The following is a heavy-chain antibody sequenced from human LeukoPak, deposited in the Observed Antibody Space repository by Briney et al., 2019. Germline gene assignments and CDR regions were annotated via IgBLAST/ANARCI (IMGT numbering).Heavy chain of an antibody. J-gene: IGHJ6*03. V-gene: IGHV3-11*01. D-gene: IGHD3-10*01. CDR2: ISSSGSTI. CDR3: ARGAGSVYYYYYYMDV. Sequence: GGSLRLSCAASGFTFSHYYMSWIRQAPGKGLEWVSDISSSGSTIYYADSVKGRFTISRDNAKNSLYLQMNSLRAEDTAVYYCARGAGSVYYYYYYMDVWGKGTTVTVSS. CDR1: GFTFSHYY.